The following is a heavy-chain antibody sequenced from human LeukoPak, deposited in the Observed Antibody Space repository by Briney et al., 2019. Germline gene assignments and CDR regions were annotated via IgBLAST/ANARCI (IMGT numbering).Heavy chain of an antibody. D-gene: IGHD2-15*01. Sequence: PPGRSLRLSCAASGFTFRRYDMSWVRQAPGKGLEWVSAISGNGDSTYYVDSVKSRFTISRDNSKNTLYLQMNSLRAEDTAVYYCALYCSGGSCYSMGGAFDIWGQGTVVTVSS. CDR3: ALYCSGGSCYSMGGAFDI. J-gene: IGHJ3*02. CDR1: GFTFRRYD. CDR2: ISGNGDST. V-gene: IGHV3-23*01.